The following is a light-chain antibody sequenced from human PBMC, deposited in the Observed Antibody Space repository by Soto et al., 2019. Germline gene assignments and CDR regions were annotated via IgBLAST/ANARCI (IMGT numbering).Light chain of an antibody. CDR1: SGHSSNI. CDR2: LERSGNY. Sequence: QPVLTQSSSASASLGSSVKLTCTLSSGHSSNIIAWHQQQPGKAPRYLMKLERSGNYIKGSGVPDRFSGSSSGADRYLTISSPQSEDEADYYCETWDSNTRVFGGGTKVTVL. CDR3: ETWDSNTRV. V-gene: IGLV4-60*03. J-gene: IGLJ2*01.